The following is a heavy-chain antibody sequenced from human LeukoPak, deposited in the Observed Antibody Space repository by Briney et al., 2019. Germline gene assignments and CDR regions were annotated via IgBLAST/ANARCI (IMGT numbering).Heavy chain of an antibody. CDR2: IYPGDSDT. CDR1: GYRFTSYW. J-gene: IGHJ3*02. Sequence: GESLKISCKGSGYRFTSYWIGWVRQMPGNGLEWMGIIYPGDSDTRYSPSFQGQVTISADKSISTAYLQWSSLKASDTAMYYCARHGGLSIAAAHGAFDIWGQGTMVTVSS. CDR3: ARHGGLSIAAAHGAFDI. D-gene: IGHD6-6*01. V-gene: IGHV5-51*01.